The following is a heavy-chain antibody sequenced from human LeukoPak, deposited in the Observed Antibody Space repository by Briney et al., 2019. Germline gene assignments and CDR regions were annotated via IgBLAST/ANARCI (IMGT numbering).Heavy chain of an antibody. CDR1: GGSISSGGYY. CDR2: IYYSGST. J-gene: IGHJ4*02. Sequence: PSQTLSLTCTVSGGSISSGGYYWSWIRQHPGKGLEWIGYIYYSGSTYYNPSLKSRVTISVDTSKNQFSLKLSSVTAADTAVYYCARADSSSWYVGYYFDYWGQGTLVTVSS. D-gene: IGHD6-13*01. CDR3: ARADSSSWYVGYYFDY. V-gene: IGHV4-31*03.